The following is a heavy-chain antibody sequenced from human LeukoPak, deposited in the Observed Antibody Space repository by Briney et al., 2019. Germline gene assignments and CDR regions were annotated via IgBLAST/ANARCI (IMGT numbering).Heavy chain of an antibody. CDR1: GGSISSYY. CDR2: IYCSGST. J-gene: IGHJ4*02. Sequence: PSETLSLTCTVSGGSISSYYWSWVRQPPGKGLEWVGSIYCSGSTNYNPSLKSRVTISVDTSKNQFSLKLSSVTAADTAVYYCARHRTYYYDSSEDYFDYWGQGTLVTVSS. V-gene: IGHV4-59*08. D-gene: IGHD3-22*01. CDR3: ARHRTYYYDSSEDYFDY.